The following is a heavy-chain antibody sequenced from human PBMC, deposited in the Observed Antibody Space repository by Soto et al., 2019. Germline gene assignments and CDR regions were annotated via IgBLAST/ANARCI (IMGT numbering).Heavy chain of an antibody. Sequence: WGSLKISCQTSGYNFAGYWIGWVRQMPGKGLEWLGIIFPGDSDTKYSPSFQGQVIISADKSIRTAYLQWSSLKASDTAIYYCAKQIGMDVGGQGTTVTVAS. CDR1: GYNFAGYW. CDR3: AKQIGMDV. CDR2: IFPGDSDT. J-gene: IGHJ6*02. V-gene: IGHV5-51*01.